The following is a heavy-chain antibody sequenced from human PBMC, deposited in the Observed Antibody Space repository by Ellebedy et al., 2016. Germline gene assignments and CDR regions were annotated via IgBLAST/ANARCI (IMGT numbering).Heavy chain of an antibody. Sequence: GESLKISXAASGFTFSSYSMNWVRQAPGKGLEWVANIKQDGSERNYLDSVKGRFTISRDNAKNSLYLHMSSLRPEDTAVYYCARGGSNSGVDYFDYWGPGTLVPVSS. CDR3: ARGGSNSGVDYFDY. CDR2: IKQDGSER. J-gene: IGHJ4*02. V-gene: IGHV3-7*01. D-gene: IGHD7-27*01. CDR1: GFTFSSYS.